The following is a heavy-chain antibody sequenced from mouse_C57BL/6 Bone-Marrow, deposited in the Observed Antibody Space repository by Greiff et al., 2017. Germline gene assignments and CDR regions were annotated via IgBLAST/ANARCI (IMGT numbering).Heavy chain of an antibody. D-gene: IGHD1-1*01. CDR1: GYTFTSYW. CDR2: INPSSGYT. V-gene: IGHV1-7*01. J-gene: IGHJ2*01. Sequence: QVQLQQSGAELAKPGASVKLSCKASGYTFTSYWMHWVKQRPGQGLEWIGYINPSSGYTKYNQKFKDKATLTADKSSSTAYMQLSSLTYEDSAVXYCAINYYGPYFDYWGQGTTLTVSS. CDR3: AINYYGPYFDY.